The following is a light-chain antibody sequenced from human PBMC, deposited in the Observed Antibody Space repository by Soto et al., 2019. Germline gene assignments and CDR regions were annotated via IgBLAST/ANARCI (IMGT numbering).Light chain of an antibody. J-gene: IGKJ4*01. CDR1: QSVGRDF. Sequence: EIVLTQSPGTLSLSPGERATLSCRASQSVGRDFLAWYQQKPGQAPRLLIYHASNRATGIPDRFSGSGSGTDFTLTISRLEPEDFANFDCQQYASSPLTFGGGTKVEIK. CDR3: QQYASSPLT. V-gene: IGKV3-20*01. CDR2: HAS.